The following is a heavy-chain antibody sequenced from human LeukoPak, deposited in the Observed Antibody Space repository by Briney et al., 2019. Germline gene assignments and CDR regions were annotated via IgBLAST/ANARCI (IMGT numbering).Heavy chain of an antibody. CDR3: ARASPNVGVGGHYYYYKDV. CDR1: GYTFTVYY. V-gene: IGHV1-2*02. CDR2: INPNSGGT. D-gene: IGHD2-15*01. Sequence: ASVKVSCKASGYTFTVYYMYWVRKAPGQGLEWMGWINPNSGGTNYAQKFQGRVTMTRDTSISTAYMELSRLRSDDTAVYYCARASPNVGVGGHYYYYKDVWGKGTTVTVSS. J-gene: IGHJ6*03.